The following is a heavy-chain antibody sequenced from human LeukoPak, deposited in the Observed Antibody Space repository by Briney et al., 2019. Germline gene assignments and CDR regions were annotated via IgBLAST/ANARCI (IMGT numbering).Heavy chain of an antibody. CDR1: GFIFSSDS. V-gene: IGHV3-48*01. CDR2: ISSGSGTT. Sequence: GGSLRLSCAASGFIFSSDSMNWVRQTPGKGLEWISYISSGSGTTYYGDSVQGRFITSRDNDKNSLHLQMNSLRAEDTGVYYCAKDRGNDYGVFDYWGQGILVTVSS. D-gene: IGHD4-17*01. J-gene: IGHJ4*02. CDR3: AKDRGNDYGVFDY.